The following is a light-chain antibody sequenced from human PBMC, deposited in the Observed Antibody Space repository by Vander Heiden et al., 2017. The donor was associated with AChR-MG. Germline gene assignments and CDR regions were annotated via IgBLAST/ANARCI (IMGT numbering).Light chain of an antibody. V-gene: IGKV3-15*01. CDR1: QSVSSN. CDR2: GAS. CDR3: QQYNNWPPGT. J-gene: IGKJ1*01. Sequence: ETVMTQSPATLSVSPGERATLSCRASQSVSSNLAWYQQKPGQAPRLLIYGASTRATGIPARFSGSGSGTEFTLTISSLQSEDFAVYYCQQYNNWPPGTFGQRTKVEIK.